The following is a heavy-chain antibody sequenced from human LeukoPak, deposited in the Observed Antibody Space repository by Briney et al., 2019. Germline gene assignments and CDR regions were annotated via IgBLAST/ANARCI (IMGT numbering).Heavy chain of an antibody. D-gene: IGHD5-18*01. CDR3: ARDRGYSYGYDAFDI. J-gene: IGHJ3*02. Sequence: SETLSLTCTAYGGSISSYYWSWIRQPPGKGLEWIGYIYYSGSTNYNPSLKSRVTISVDTSKNQFSLKLSSVTAADTAVYYCARDRGYSYGYDAFDIWGQGTMVTVSS. V-gene: IGHV4-59*01. CDR1: GGSISSYY. CDR2: IYYSGST.